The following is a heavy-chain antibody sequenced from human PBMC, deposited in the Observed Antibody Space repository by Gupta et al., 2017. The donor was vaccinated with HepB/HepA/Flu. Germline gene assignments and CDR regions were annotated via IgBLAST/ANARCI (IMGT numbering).Heavy chain of an antibody. D-gene: IGHD5-12*01. CDR3: ARFSNSGYESDAFDI. CDR2: ISSSSSYI. CDR1: GFTFSSYS. V-gene: IGHV3-21*01. Sequence: EVQLVESGGGLVKPGGSLRLSCAASGFTFSSYSMNWVRQAPGKGLEWVSSISSSSSYIYYADSVKGRFTISRDNAKNSLYLQMNSLRAEDTAVYYCARFSNSGYESDAFDIWGQGTMVTVSS. J-gene: IGHJ3*02.